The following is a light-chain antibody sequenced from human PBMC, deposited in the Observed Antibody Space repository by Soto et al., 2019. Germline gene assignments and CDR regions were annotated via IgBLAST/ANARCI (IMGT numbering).Light chain of an antibody. J-gene: IGKJ5*01. CDR1: QSVRSK. V-gene: IGKV3-15*01. CDR3: EQYNNWFSIT. Sequence: EIVLTQSAASRSVYPGERATLSCRASQSVRSKVAWYQQKPGQAPSLFIYDTYIRATGIPARFSGSGFGTEFTLTISSLQPEDFAVYYCEQYNNWFSITFGQGTRLE. CDR2: DTY.